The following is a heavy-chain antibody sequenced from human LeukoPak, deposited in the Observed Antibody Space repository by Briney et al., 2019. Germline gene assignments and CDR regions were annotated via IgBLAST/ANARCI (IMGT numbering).Heavy chain of an antibody. Sequence: GGSLRLSCAASGFSFSSYGMHWARQAPGKGLEWVAVISYDGSNKYYADSVKGRFTISRDNSKNTLYLQMNSLRAEDTAVYYCAKSPPSSYCSGGSCYEYYFDYWGQGTLVTVSS. D-gene: IGHD2-15*01. CDR3: AKSPPSSYCSGGSCYEYYFDY. CDR1: GFSFSSYG. J-gene: IGHJ4*02. CDR2: ISYDGSNK. V-gene: IGHV3-30*18.